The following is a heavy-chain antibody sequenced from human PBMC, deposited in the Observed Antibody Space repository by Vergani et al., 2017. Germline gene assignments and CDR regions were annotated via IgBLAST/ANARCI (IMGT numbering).Heavy chain of an antibody. CDR3: TRQVVYDSSGYRDY. CDR2: IRSKANSYAT. J-gene: IGHJ4*02. Sequence: VRLVESWGGVVQPGRSLRLSCAASGFTLSGSAMHWVRQASGKGLEWVGRIRSKANSYATAYAASVKGRFTISRDDSKNTAYLQMNSLKTEDTAVYYCTRQVVYDSSGYRDYWGQGTLVTVSS. CDR1: GFTLSGSA. V-gene: IGHV3-73*01. D-gene: IGHD3-22*01.